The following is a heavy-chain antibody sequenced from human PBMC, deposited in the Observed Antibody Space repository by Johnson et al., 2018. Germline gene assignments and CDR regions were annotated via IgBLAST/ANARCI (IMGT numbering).Heavy chain of an antibody. CDR3: ARGPRCSSTSCYPYYYYGMDV. CDR2: MNPNSGNT. V-gene: IGHV1-8*01. CDR1: GYTFTSYD. D-gene: IGHD2-2*01. Sequence: QVQLVESGAEVKKPGASVKVSCKASGYTFTSYDINWVRQATGQGLEWMGWMNPNSGNTGYAQKFQGRVTMTRNTSISTAYMELSSLRSEDTAVYYCARGPRCSSTSCYPYYYYGMDVWGQGTTVTVSS. J-gene: IGHJ6*02.